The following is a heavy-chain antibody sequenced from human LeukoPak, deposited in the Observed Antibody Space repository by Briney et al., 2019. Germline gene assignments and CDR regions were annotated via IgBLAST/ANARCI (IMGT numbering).Heavy chain of an antibody. Sequence: PGGSLRLSCAASGFTFSSYAMSWVRQAPGEGLEWVSAICGSGGSTYYADSVKGRFTISKDNSKNTLYLQMNSLRAEDTAVYYCAKDLQQWLFDYWGQGTLVTVSS. J-gene: IGHJ4*02. CDR1: GFTFSSYA. D-gene: IGHD6-19*01. CDR3: AKDLQQWLFDY. V-gene: IGHV3-23*01. CDR2: ICGSGGST.